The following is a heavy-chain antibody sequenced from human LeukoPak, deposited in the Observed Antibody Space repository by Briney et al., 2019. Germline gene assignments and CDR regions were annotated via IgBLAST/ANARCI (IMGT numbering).Heavy chain of an antibody. CDR1: GYTFTSYG. CDR3: ARSSRSRSGYYFDY. V-gene: IGHV1-18*01. J-gene: IGHJ4*02. Sequence: GASVKVCCKASGYTFTSYGISWVRQAPGQGLEWMGWISAYNGNTNYAQKLQGRVTMTRDTSTSTVYTELSSLRSEDTAVYYCARSSRSRSGYYFDYWGQGTLVTVSS. D-gene: IGHD6-13*01. CDR2: ISAYNGNT.